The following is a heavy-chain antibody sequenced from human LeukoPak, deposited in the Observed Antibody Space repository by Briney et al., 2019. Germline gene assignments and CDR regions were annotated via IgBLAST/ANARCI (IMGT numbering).Heavy chain of an antibody. CDR2: ISGSGSTI. CDR3: ARSLGSGRFYWYFDL. J-gene: IGHJ2*01. V-gene: IGHV3-48*03. CDR1: GFTFSSYE. Sequence: GGSLRLSCAASGFTFSSYEMNWVRQAPGKGLEWVSDISGSGSTIYYADSVKGRFTISRDNAKNSLCLQMNSLRVEDMAVYYCARSLGSGRFYWYFDLWGRGTVVTVSS. D-gene: IGHD3-10*02.